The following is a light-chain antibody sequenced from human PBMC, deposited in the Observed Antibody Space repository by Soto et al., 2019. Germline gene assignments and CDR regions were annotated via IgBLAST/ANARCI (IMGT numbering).Light chain of an antibody. CDR1: QSVSSN. CDR3: QQYNNWPPWT. CDR2: GAS. V-gene: IGKV3-15*01. J-gene: IGKJ1*01. Sequence: EIVMTQSPATLSVSPGERATLSCRASQSVSSNLAWYQQKPGQAPRLLIYGASTRATGIPARFSGSGSGTEFTPTISSLQSEDFAVYYCQQYNNWPPWTXG.